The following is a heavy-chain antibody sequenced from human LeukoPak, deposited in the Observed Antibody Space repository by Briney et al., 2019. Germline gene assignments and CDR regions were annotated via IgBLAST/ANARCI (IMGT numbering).Heavy chain of an antibody. V-gene: IGHV3-48*01. J-gene: IGHJ4*02. CDR3: ARKHSSDY. CDR2: ISSSSSTI. Sequence: GGSLRVSCAASGFTFSSYSMNWVRQAPGKGLEWVSYISSSSSTIYYADSVKGRFTISRDNAKNSLYLQMNSLRAEDTAVYYCARKHSSDYWGQGTLVTVSS. CDR1: GFTFSSYS.